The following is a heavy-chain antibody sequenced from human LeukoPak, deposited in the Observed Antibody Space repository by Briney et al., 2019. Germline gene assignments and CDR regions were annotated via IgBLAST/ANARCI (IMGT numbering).Heavy chain of an antibody. D-gene: IGHD3-10*01. CDR1: GFTFRDYW. Sequence: GGSLRLSCAASGFTFRDYWMSWVRQAPGKGLEWVSVIYSGGSTYYADSVKGRFTISRDNSKNTLYLQMNSLRAEDTAVYYCAREPYYPSSYYYYMDVWGKGTTVTVSS. V-gene: IGHV3-53*01. CDR3: AREPYYPSSYYYYMDV. CDR2: IYSGGST. J-gene: IGHJ6*03.